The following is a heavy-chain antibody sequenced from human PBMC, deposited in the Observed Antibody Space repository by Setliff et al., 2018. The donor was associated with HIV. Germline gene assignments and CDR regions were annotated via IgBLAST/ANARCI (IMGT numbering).Heavy chain of an antibody. D-gene: IGHD1-1*01. CDR3: ARDDFLYDYDYMDA. CDR2: IRSKANSYAT. Sequence: PGGSLRLSCAVSGFTFSGSAMHWVRQASGKGLEWVGRIRSKANSYATGYAASVKGRFTISRDDSKNTAYLQMNSLKTDDTAMYYCARDDFLYDYDYMDAWGKGTTVTVSS. V-gene: IGHV3-73*01. CDR1: GFTFSGSA. J-gene: IGHJ6*03.